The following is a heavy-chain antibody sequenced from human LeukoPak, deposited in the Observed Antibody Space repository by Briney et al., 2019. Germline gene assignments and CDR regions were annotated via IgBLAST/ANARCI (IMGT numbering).Heavy chain of an antibody. CDR3: AISSSSWYNYFDY. V-gene: IGHV1-2*02. D-gene: IGHD6-13*01. Sequence: ASVKVSCTASGYTFTGYYMHWVRQAPGQGLEWMGWINPNSGGTNYAQKFQGRVTMTRDTSISTAYMELSRLRSDDTAVYYCAISSSSWYNYFDYWGQGTLVTVSS. J-gene: IGHJ4*02. CDR2: INPNSGGT. CDR1: GYTFTGYY.